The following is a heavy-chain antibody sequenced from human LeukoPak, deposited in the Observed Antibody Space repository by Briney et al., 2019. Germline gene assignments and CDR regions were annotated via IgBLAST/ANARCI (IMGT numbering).Heavy chain of an antibody. CDR1: GFTFTNYG. CDR2: IRYDESNK. V-gene: IGHV3-30*02. J-gene: IGHJ4*02. Sequence: GGSLRLSCAAFGFTFTNYGMHWVRQAPGKGLEWVAFIRYDESNKYYADSVKGRFTISRDNSKNTVDLQMNSLRVEDTALYYCAKGMAAAGLFDYWGQGTLVTVSS. D-gene: IGHD6-13*01. CDR3: AKGMAAAGLFDY.